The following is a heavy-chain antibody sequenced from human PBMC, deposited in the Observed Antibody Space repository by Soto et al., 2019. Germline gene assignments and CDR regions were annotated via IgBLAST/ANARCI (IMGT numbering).Heavy chain of an antibody. D-gene: IGHD3-16*01. CDR2: LHYSGSA. CDR3: ARSGHTFAGVM. CDR1: GASMSDYY. J-gene: IGHJ4*02. V-gene: IGHV4-59*01. Sequence: PSETLFLTCTVSGASMSDYYGSWIRQSPGKGLEHIGYLHYSGSANYNPSLRSRVTISMDTSKNQFSLQLSSVTAADTATYYCARSGHTFAGVMWGQGILVTVSS.